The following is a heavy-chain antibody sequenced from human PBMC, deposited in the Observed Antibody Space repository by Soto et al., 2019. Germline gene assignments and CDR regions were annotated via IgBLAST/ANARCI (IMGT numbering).Heavy chain of an antibody. CDR1: GDSVSSNSAA. D-gene: IGHD6-13*01. Sequence: SQTLSLTCAISGDSVSSNSAAWNWIRQPPSRGLEWLGRTYYRSKWYNDYAVSVKSRITINPDTSKNQFSLQLNSVTPEDTAVYYCARDRDSSSWLPSYYGMDVWGQGTTVTVSS. CDR3: ARDRDSSSWLPSYYGMDV. CDR2: TYYRSKWYN. J-gene: IGHJ6*02. V-gene: IGHV6-1*01.